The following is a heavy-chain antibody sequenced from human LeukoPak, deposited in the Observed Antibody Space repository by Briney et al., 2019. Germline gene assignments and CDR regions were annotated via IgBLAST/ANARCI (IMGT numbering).Heavy chain of an antibody. CDR3: ARGYGDYLRPNNWFDP. Sequence: SETLSLTCTVSGGSISSSSYYWGWIRQPPGKGLEWIGSIYYSGSTYYNPSLKSRVTISVDTSKNQFSLKLSSVTAADTAVYYWARGYGDYLRPNNWFDPWGQGTLVTVSS. CDR1: GGSISSSSYY. D-gene: IGHD4-17*01. J-gene: IGHJ5*02. V-gene: IGHV4-39*07. CDR2: IYYSGST.